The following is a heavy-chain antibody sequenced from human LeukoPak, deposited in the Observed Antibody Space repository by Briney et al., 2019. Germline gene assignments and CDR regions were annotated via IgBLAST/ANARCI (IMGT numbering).Heavy chain of an antibody. J-gene: IGHJ4*02. D-gene: IGHD2-21*01. CDR2: ISIDGNNP. V-gene: IGHV3-30*01. Sequence: GGSLRLSCAASGFTFSTSAVHWIRQAPGRGLEWVAVISIDGNNPYYADTVRGRFTIFRDNSKNTLYLQMTSLKTEDTAVYFCARYLFSDFYFDHWGQGTLVTVSS. CDR3: ARYLFSDFYFDH. CDR1: GFTFSTSA.